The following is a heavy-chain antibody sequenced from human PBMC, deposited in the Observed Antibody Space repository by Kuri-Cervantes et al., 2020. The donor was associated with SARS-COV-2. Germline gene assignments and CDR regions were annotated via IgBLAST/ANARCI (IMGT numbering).Heavy chain of an antibody. J-gene: IGHJ4*02. Sequence: GESLKISCAASGFTFSSYSMNWVRQAPGKGLEWVSYISSSSGTIYYADSVKGRFTITRDNAKNSLYLQINSLRAEDTAVYYCARELSSGLWAFDYWGQGTLVTVSS. CDR3: ARELSSGLWAFDY. V-gene: IGHV3-48*01. CDR1: GFTFSSYS. D-gene: IGHD5-18*01. CDR2: ISSSSGTI.